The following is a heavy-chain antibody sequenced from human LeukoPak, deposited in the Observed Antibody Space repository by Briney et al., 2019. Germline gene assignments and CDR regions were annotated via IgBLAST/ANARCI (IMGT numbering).Heavy chain of an antibody. V-gene: IGHV4-39*01. Sequence: PSETLSLTCTVSGGSISSSSYYWGWIRQPPGKGLEWIGSIYYSGSTYYSPSLKSRVTVSVDTSKNQFSLKLSSVTAADTAVYYCARQLLLGYYYGSGSTSARSNWFDPWGQGTLVTVSS. CDR2: IYYSGST. CDR1: GGSISSSSYY. CDR3: ARQLLLGYYYGSGSTSARSNWFDP. D-gene: IGHD3-10*01. J-gene: IGHJ5*02.